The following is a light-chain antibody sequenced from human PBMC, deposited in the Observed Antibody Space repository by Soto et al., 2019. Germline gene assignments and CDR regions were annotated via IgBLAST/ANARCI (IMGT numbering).Light chain of an antibody. CDR3: SSYTSSSTPYV. J-gene: IGLJ1*01. Sequence: QSVLTQPASVSGSPGQSITISCTGTSSDVGGYNYVSWYQHHPGKAPKLMIYDVSNRPSGVSNRFSGSKSGNTASLTISGLQAEDEADYYCSSYTSSSTPYVXGTGTKVTVL. CDR1: SSDVGGYNY. CDR2: DVS. V-gene: IGLV2-14*03.